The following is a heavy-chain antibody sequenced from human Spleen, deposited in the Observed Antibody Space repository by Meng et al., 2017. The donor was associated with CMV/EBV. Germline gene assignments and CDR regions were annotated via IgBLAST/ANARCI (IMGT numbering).Heavy chain of an antibody. CDR2: INPNSGDT. Sequence: ASVKVSCKASGYFFTGYYMHWVRQAPGQGLEWMGWINPNSGDTNFAQRFQGRVTITTDESTSTAYMELSSLRSEDTAVYYCASSSQLLARGLYWDYGMDVWGQGTTVTVSS. V-gene: IGHV1-2*02. J-gene: IGHJ6*02. CDR3: ASSSQLLARGLYWDYGMDV. CDR1: GYFFTGYY. D-gene: IGHD2-2*01.